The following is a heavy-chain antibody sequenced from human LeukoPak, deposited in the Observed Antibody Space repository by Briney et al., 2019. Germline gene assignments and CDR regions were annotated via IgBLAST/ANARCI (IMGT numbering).Heavy chain of an antibody. CDR2: ISSSSNTI. Sequence: GGSLRLSCAASGFTFNSYSMSWVRQAPGKGLEWVSYISSSSNTIYYADSVRGRFTISRDNAKNSLYLHMNSLRAEDTAVYYCARPVYSSAWYSYFDVWGQGILVTVSS. V-gene: IGHV3-48*04. CDR3: ARPVYSSAWYSYFDV. J-gene: IGHJ4*02. D-gene: IGHD6-13*01. CDR1: GFTFNSYS.